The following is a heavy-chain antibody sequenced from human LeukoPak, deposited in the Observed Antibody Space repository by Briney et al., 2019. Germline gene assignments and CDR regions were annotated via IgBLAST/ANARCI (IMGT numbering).Heavy chain of an antibody. CDR3: ARERCSSTSCYTGYFQH. Sequence: QTGGSLRLSCAASGFTFSSYWMSWVRQAPGKGLEWVANIKQDGSEKYYVDSVKGRFTISRDNSKNTLYLQMNSLRAEDTAVYYCARERCSSTSCYTGYFQHWGQGTLVTVSS. J-gene: IGHJ1*01. CDR1: GFTFSSYW. V-gene: IGHV3-7*01. D-gene: IGHD2-2*02. CDR2: IKQDGSEK.